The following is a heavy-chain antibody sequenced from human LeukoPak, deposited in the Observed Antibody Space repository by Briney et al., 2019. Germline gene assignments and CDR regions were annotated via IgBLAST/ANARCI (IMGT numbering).Heavy chain of an antibody. CDR2: ISAYNGNT. CDR1: GYTFTSYG. J-gene: IGHJ6*02. Sequence: GASVKVSCKASGYTFTSYGISWVRQAPGQGLEWMGWISAYNGNTNYAQKLQGRVTMTTDTSTSTAYMELRSLRSDDTAVYYCARLRLGGNATPVYYYYGMDVWGQGTTVTVSS. D-gene: IGHD2-15*01. CDR3: ARLRLGGNATPVYYYYGMDV. V-gene: IGHV1-18*01.